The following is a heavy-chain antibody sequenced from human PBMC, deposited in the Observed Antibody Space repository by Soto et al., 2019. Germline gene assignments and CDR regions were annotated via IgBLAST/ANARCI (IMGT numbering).Heavy chain of an antibody. CDR1: GGTFSSYA. CDR2: IIPILGIA. D-gene: IGHD3-10*01. Sequence: SVKVSCKASGGTFSSYAISWVRQAPGQGLEWMGRIIPILGIANYAQKFQGRVTITADKSTSTAYMELSSLRSEDTAVYYCARSGDGTPNFDYWGQGTLVTVSS. CDR3: ARSGDGTPNFDY. V-gene: IGHV1-69*04. J-gene: IGHJ4*02.